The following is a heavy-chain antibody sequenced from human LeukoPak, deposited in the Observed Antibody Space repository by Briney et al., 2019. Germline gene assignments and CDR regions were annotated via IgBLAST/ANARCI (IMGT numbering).Heavy chain of an antibody. CDR3: ARGGPDSSDYSSLFDY. CDR2: INSDGSSR. Sequence: GSLRLSCAASGFTFSNCWMSWVRQAPGKGLVWVSRINSDGSSRHYADSVKGRFTISRDNAKNTLHLQMTSLRAEDTAVYYCARGGPDSSDYSSLFDYWGRGILVTVSS. J-gene: IGHJ4*02. CDR1: GFTFSNCW. D-gene: IGHD3-22*01. V-gene: IGHV3-74*01.